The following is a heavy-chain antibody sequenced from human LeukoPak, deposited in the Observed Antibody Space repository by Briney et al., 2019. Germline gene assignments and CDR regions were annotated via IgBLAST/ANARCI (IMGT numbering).Heavy chain of an antibody. CDR2: IYYSGST. D-gene: IGHD5-24*01. J-gene: IGHJ3*02. V-gene: IGHV4-59*01. CDR3: ARVGMATTRGDAFDI. CDR1: GGSISTYY. Sequence: SETLSLTCTVSGGSISTYYWSWIRQPPGKGLEWIGYIYYSGSTNYNPSLKSRVTISVDTSKNQFSLKLRPVTAADTAVYYCARVGMATTRGDAFDIWGQGTMVTVSS.